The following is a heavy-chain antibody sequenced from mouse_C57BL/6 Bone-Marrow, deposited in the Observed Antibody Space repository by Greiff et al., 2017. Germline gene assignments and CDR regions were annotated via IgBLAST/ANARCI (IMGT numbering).Heavy chain of an antibody. CDR1: GFTFSDYG. J-gene: IGHJ2*01. Sequence: EVKLMESGGGLVKPGGSLKLSCAASGFTFSDYGMHWVRQAPEKGLEWVAYISSGSSTIYYADTVKGRFTISRDNAKNTLFLQMTSLGSEDTAMYYCARYWGFDYWGQGTTLTVSS. CDR2: ISSGSSTI. CDR3: ARYWGFDY. V-gene: IGHV5-17*01. D-gene: IGHD4-1*01.